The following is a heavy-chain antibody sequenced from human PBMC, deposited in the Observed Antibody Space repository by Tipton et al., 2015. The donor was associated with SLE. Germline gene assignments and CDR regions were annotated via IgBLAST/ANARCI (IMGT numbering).Heavy chain of an antibody. J-gene: IGHJ3*02. CDR1: GGSISSYY. CDR3: ARGGKGAFDI. V-gene: IGHV4-59*12. CDR2: IYYSGST. Sequence: TLSLTCTVSGGSISSYYWSWIRQPPGKGLEWIGYIYYSGSTNYNPSLKSRVTISVDTSKNQFSLKLSSVTAADTAVYYCARGGKGAFDIWGQGTMVTVSS. D-gene: IGHD3-16*01.